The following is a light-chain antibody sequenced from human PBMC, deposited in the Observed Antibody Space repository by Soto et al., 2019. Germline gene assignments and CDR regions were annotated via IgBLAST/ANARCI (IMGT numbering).Light chain of an antibody. CDR1: QSVSNNY. Sequence: EVVLTQSPGTLSLSPGERATLSCRASQSVSNNYLAWYQQKPGQSPKLLIFGSSDRATGIPDRFSGSGSGTHFPLTISSLEPEDFAVYYCQQYGSSPPYTFGQGTNLEIK. CDR3: QQYGSSPPYT. J-gene: IGKJ2*01. V-gene: IGKV3-20*01. CDR2: GSS.